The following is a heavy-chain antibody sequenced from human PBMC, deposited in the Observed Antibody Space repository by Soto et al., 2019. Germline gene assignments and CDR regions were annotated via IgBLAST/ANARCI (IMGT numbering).Heavy chain of an antibody. CDR1: GFTFSTYS. CDR2: ISSSSSYI. V-gene: IGHV3-21*01. D-gene: IGHD6-6*01. Sequence: EVQLVESGGGLVKPGGSLRLSCAASGFTFSTYSMSWVRQAPGKGLEWVSFISSSSSYIYYVDSVKGRFTISRDNAKNSLYLQMKSLRAEDTAVYYCAREGIAPRDWYFDLWGRGTLVTVSS. J-gene: IGHJ2*01. CDR3: AREGIAPRDWYFDL.